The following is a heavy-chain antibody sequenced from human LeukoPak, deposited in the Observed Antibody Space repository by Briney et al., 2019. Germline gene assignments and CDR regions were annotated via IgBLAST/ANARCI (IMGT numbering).Heavy chain of an antibody. J-gene: IGHJ4*02. CDR2: ISGSGGST. V-gene: IGHV3-23*01. D-gene: IGHD4-11*01. CDR1: GFTFSSYA. CDR3: AKDSNPMTTVTNFDY. Sequence: GGSLRLSCAASGFTFSSYAMSWVRQAPGKGLDWVSAISGSGGSTYYADSVKGRFTISRDNSKNTLYLQMNSLRAEDTAVYYCAKDSNPMTTVTNFDYWGQGTLVTVSS.